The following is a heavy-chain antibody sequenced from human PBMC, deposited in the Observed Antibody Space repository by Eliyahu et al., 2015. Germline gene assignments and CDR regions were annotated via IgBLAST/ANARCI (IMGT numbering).Heavy chain of an antibody. CDR3: ARGATGDRLGY. Sequence: VQLVESGGDLVQPGGSLXLSCAAXGFTFSTYSMNWVRQAPGKGLEWVSYISSSSTTMYYADSVKGRFTISRDNAKNSLFLQMNSLRAEDTAVYYCARGATGDRLGYWGQGTLVTVSS. CDR2: ISSSSTTM. D-gene: IGHD3-10*01. CDR1: GFTFSTYS. J-gene: IGHJ4*02. V-gene: IGHV3-48*04.